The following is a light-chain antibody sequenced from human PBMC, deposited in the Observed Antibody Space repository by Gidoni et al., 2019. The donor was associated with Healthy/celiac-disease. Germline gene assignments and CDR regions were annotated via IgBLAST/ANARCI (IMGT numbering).Light chain of an antibody. J-gene: IGLJ3*02. CDR3: SSYTSSRTLV. V-gene: IGLV2-14*01. Sequence: SALTQPRCLAASPGQSITISGPGTSSDVGGYNYVSWYQQHPGKAPKLMIYEVSNRPSGVSNRFSGSKSGNTASLTISGLQAEDEAAYYCSSYTSSRTLVFGGGTKLTVL. CDR2: EVS. CDR1: SSDVGGYNY.